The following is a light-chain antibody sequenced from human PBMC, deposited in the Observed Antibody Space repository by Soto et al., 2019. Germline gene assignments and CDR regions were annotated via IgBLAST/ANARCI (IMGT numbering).Light chain of an antibody. Sequence: EVVMTQSPATLSVSPGERATLSCRASQSIGSNLAWYQQKPGQAPRLLIYGASSRATGIPDRFSGSGSGTEFTLTISSLQPDDFATYYCQQYNSYPTFGQGTKV. CDR1: QSIGSN. CDR3: QQYNSYPT. V-gene: IGKV3D-15*01. CDR2: GAS. J-gene: IGKJ1*01.